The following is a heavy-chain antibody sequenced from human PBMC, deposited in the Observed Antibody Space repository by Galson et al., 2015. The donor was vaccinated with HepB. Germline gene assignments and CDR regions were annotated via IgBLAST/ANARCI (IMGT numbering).Heavy chain of an antibody. Sequence: PALVKPTQTLTLTCTFSGFSLNNNGMCVSWIRQPPGKALEWLARVDWEDDKYYSTSLRTRLAISKDTSKNQVVLTMTNMDPVDTATYYCARTSTVSSPRVFDYWGQGALVTVSP. CDR2: VDWEDDK. CDR1: GFSLNNNGMC. V-gene: IGHV2-70*11. D-gene: IGHD4-11*01. J-gene: IGHJ4*02. CDR3: ARTSTVSSPRVFDY.